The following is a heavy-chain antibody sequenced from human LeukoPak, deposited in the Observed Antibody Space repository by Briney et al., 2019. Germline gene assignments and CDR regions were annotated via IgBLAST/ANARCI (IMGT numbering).Heavy chain of an antibody. J-gene: IGHJ4*02. CDR1: GFTFSSYG. V-gene: IGHV3-30*02. CDR2: IRYDGSNK. CDR3: AKEFEEQQHLDY. Sequence: GGSLRLSCAASGFTFSSYGMHWVRQAPGKGLEWVAFIRYDGSNKYYADSVKGRFTISRDNSKNTLYLQMNSLRAEDTAVYYCAKEFEEQQHLDYWGQGTLVTVSS. D-gene: IGHD6-13*01.